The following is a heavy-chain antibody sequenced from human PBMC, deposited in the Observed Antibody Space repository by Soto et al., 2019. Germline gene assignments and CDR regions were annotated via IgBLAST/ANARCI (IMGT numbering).Heavy chain of an antibody. CDR3: ARDGGRHSAGIDY. J-gene: IGHJ4*02. Sequence: QVQLVQSGAEVKKPGSSVKVSCKASGGTFSSYSINWVRQAPGQGLEWMGEIIPIFGTANYAQTFQGRVTITADESTSTAYMELSSLRSEDTAVYYCARDGGRHSAGIDYWGQGTLVTVSS. CDR1: GGTFSSYS. D-gene: IGHD1-26*01. V-gene: IGHV1-69*01. CDR2: IIPIFGTA.